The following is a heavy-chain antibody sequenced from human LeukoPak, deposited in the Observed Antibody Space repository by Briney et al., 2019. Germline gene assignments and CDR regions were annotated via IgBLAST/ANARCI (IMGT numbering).Heavy chain of an antibody. CDR1: GGSLSGYY. V-gene: IGHV4-34*01. CDR2: INHSGST. J-gene: IGHJ4*02. D-gene: IGHD1-26*01. Sequence: SETLSLTCAVYGGSLSGYYWSWIRQPPGKGLEWIGEINHSGSTNYNPSLKSRVTISVDTSKNQFSLKLSSATAADTAVYYCARGSGGSYLTEFDYWGQGTLVTVSS. CDR3: ARGSGGSYLTEFDY.